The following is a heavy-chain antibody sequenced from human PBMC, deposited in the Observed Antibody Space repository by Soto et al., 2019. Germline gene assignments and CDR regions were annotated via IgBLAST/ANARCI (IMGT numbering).Heavy chain of an antibody. V-gene: IGHV1-18*01. CDR1: GYTFTSYG. CDR2: ISAYNGNT. D-gene: IGHD3-22*01. CDR3: ARDRGDYYYDSSCYYWTY. Sequence: QVQLVQSGAEVKKPGASVKVSCKASGYTFTSYGISWVRQAPGQGLEWMGWISAYNGNTNYAQKLQGRVTMTTDTTTSTAYMELRSLGSDDTAVYYCARDRGDYYYDSSCYYWTYWGQGTLVTVSS. J-gene: IGHJ4*02.